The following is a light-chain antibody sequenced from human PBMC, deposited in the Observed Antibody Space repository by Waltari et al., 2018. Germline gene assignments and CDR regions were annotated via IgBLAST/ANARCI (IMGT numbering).Light chain of an antibody. V-gene: IGKV3-11*01. CDR2: EAS. Sequence: VLTQSPATLSLSPGDRATLSCRDSQYIGDYLAWYQQKPGQAPRLLMSEASNRATGVPDRFSASGSVTDFTLTVSSREPEDFAVYYCQNRRNWPLLTFGGGTKVEIK. J-gene: IGKJ4*01. CDR1: QYIGDY. CDR3: QNRRNWPLLT.